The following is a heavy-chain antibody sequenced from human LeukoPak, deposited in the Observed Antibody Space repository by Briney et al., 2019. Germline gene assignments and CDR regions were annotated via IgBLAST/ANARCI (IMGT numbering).Heavy chain of an antibody. CDR2: INHSGST. J-gene: IGHJ4*02. CDR1: GGSFSGYY. V-gene: IGHV4-34*01. D-gene: IGHD4-11*01. Sequence: PSETLSLTCAVYGGSFSGYYWSWIRQPPGKGLEWIGEINHSGSTNYNPSLKSRVTISVDTSKNQFSLKLSSVTAADTAVYYCARGSKEDYWGQGTLVTVSS. CDR3: ARGSKEDY.